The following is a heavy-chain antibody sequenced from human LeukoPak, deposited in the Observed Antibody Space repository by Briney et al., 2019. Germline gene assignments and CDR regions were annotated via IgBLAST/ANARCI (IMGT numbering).Heavy chain of an antibody. Sequence: GGSLRLSCAASGFTFSSYGMHWVCQAPGKGLEWVAGIWYDGSTKSYADSVKGRFTISRVNSKTTLLLKMNTLRAEATAVYYCARAFSMVRGVSPDYWGQGTLVTVSS. V-gene: IGHV3-33*01. CDR2: IWYDGSTK. CDR1: GFTFSSYG. D-gene: IGHD3-10*01. CDR3: ARAFSMVRGVSPDY. J-gene: IGHJ4*02.